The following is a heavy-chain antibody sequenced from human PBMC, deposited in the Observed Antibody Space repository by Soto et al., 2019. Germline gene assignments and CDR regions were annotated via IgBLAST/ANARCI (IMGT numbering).Heavy chain of an antibody. J-gene: IGHJ4*02. CDR2: ISSNGGST. Sequence: GGSLRLSCAASGFTFSSYAMHWVRQAPGKGLEYVSAISSNGGSTYYADSVKGRFTISRDNSKNTLYLQMSSLRAEDTAVYYCVRWGQKLAGFDSWGKGTLVTVSS. CDR1: GFTFSSYA. V-gene: IGHV3-64D*06. CDR3: VRWGQKLAGFDS. D-gene: IGHD6-13*01.